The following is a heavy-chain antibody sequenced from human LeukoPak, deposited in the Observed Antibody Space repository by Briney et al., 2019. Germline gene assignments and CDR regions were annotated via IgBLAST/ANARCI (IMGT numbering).Heavy chain of an antibody. CDR3: TRGHCSGGSCPNWFDP. CDR1: GYTFTSYY. J-gene: IGHJ5*02. D-gene: IGHD2-15*01. Sequence: ASVKVSCKASGYTFTSYYMHWVRQAPGQGLEWMGIINPSGGSTSYAQKFQGRVTMTRDTSTSTVYMELSSLRSEDTAVYYCTRGHCSGGSCPNWFDPWGQGTLVTVSS. V-gene: IGHV1-46*01. CDR2: INPSGGST.